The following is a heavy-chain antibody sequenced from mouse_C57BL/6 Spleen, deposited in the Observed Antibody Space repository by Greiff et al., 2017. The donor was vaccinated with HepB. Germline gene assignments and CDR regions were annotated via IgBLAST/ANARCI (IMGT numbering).Heavy chain of an antibody. CDR1: GYTFTSYW. V-gene: IGHV1-50*01. CDR3: ARGGQYYYGSSYAMDY. J-gene: IGHJ4*01. CDR2: IDPSDSYT. D-gene: IGHD1-1*01. Sequence: QVQLQQPGAELVKPGASVELSCKASGYTFTSYWMQWVKQRPGQGLEWIGEIDPSDSYTNYNQKFKGKATLTVDTSSSTAYMQLSSLTSEDSAVYYCARGGQYYYGSSYAMDYWGQGTSVTVSS.